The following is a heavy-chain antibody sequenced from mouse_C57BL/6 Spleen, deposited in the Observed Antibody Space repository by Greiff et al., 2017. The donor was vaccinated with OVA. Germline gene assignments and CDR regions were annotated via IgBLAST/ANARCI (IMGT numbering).Heavy chain of an antibody. J-gene: IGHJ3*01. V-gene: IGHV14-2*01. CDR3: ARLLDSSGYAQGLFAY. Sequence: DVKLVESGAELVKPGASVKLSCTASGFNIKDYYMHWVKQRTEQGLEWIGRIDPEDGETKYAPKFQGKATITAATSSNTAYLQLSSLTSEDTAVYYCARLLDSSGYAQGLFAYWGQGTLVTVSA. CDR2: IDPEDGET. D-gene: IGHD3-2*02. CDR1: GFNIKDYY.